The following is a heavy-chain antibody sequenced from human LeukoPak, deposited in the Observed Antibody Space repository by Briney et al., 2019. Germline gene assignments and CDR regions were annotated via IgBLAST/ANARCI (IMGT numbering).Heavy chain of an antibody. V-gene: IGHV4-34*01. D-gene: IGHD3-22*01. CDR3: ARIVYYDSSGYFYHFHY. J-gene: IGHJ4*02. CDR2: INHSGST. Sequence: SETLSLTCAVYGGSFSGYYRSWIRQPPGKGLECIGEINHSGSTNYNPSLKSRVTISVDTTKNQFSLKLSSVTAADTAVYYCARIVYYDSSGYFYHFHYWGQGTLVTVSS. CDR1: GGSFSGYY.